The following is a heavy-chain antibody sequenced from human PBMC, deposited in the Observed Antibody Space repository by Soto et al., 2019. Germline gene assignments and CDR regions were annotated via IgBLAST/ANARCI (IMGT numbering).Heavy chain of an antibody. CDR1: GGSISSGGYY. J-gene: IGHJ3*02. Sequence: SETLSLTCTVSGGSISSGGYYWSWIRQHPGKGLEWIGYIYYSGSTYYNPSLKSRVTISVDTSKNQFSLKLSAVTAADTAVYYCARTGGPDSPENDAFDIWGQGTMVTVSS. CDR3: ARTGGPDSPENDAFDI. CDR2: IYYSGST. V-gene: IGHV4-31*03. D-gene: IGHD1-26*01.